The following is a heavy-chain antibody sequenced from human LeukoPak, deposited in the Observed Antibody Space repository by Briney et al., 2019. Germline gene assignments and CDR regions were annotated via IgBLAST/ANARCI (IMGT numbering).Heavy chain of an antibody. D-gene: IGHD3-16*02. CDR1: GGSFSDYY. V-gene: IGHV4-34*01. CDR2: INHSGTT. Sequence: SETLSLTCAVYGGSFSDYYWSWIRQPPGQGLEWIGEINHSGTTNYSPSLKSRVSISVDTSKNQFSLKLNSVTAADAAMYYCASHYSSGSYRYTGSFDSWGQGMLVNVSS. CDR3: ASHYSSGSYRYTGSFDS. J-gene: IGHJ4*02.